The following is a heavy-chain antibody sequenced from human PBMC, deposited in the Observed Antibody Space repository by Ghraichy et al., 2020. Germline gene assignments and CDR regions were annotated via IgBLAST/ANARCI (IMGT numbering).Heavy chain of an antibody. J-gene: IGHJ4*02. CDR3: AKDFYVWGSYRTPEY. V-gene: IGHV3-43*02. Sequence: GESLNISCAASGFTFDDYAMYWVRQAPGKGLEWVSLISGDGATTDYADSVKGRFTISRDNSKNSLYLQMNSLRTEDTALYYCAKDFYVWGSYRTPEYWGQGTLVTVSS. CDR2: ISGDGATT. CDR1: GFTFDDYA. D-gene: IGHD3-16*02.